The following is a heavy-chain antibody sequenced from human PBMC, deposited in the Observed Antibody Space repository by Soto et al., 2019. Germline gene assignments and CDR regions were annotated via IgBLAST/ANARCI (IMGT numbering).Heavy chain of an antibody. D-gene: IGHD6-6*01. CDR1: GGSISSYY. V-gene: IGHV4-59*08. J-gene: IGHJ6*03. CDR3: ARRPEYSTPRGGYYYYMDV. CDR2: IYYSGST. Sequence: ETLSLTCTVSGGSISSYYWSWIRQPPGKGLEWIGYIYYSGSTNYNPSLKSRVTISVDTSKNQFSLKLSSVTAADTAVYYCARRPEYSTPRGGYYYYMDVWGKGTTVTVSS.